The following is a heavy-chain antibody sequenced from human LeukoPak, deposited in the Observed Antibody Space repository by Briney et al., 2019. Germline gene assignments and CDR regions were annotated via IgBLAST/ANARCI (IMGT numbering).Heavy chain of an antibody. D-gene: IGHD4-17*01. CDR3: AKEVDDYGDYLLGGYFDY. CDR1: GFTFSSYA. CDR2: ISGSGGST. V-gene: IGHV3-23*01. J-gene: IGHJ4*02. Sequence: GGSLRLSCAAFGFTFSSYAMSWVRQAPGKGLEWVSAISGSGGSTYYADSVKGRFTISRDSSKNTLYLQMNSLRAEDTAVYYCAKEVDDYGDYLLGGYFDYWGQGTLVTVSS.